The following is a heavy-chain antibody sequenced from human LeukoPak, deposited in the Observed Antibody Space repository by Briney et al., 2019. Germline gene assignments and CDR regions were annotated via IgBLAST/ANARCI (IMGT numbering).Heavy chain of an antibody. J-gene: IGHJ4*02. CDR2: IKQDGSEK. CDR3: ARDRGSSGWYEFDS. V-gene: IGHV3-7*01. Sequence: VGSLRLSCAASGFTSSSYWMSWVRQAPGKGLEWVANIKQDGSEKYYVDSVKGRFTISRDNAKNSLYLQMNSLRAEDTAVYYCARDRGSSGWYEFDSWGQGTLVTVSS. CDR1: GFTSSSYW. D-gene: IGHD6-19*01.